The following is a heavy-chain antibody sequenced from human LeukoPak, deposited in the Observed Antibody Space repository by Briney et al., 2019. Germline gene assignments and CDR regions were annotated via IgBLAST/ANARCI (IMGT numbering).Heavy chain of an antibody. CDR1: GGSISSYY. CDR3: ARRGYSYGPFDY. D-gene: IGHD5-18*01. V-gene: IGHV4-59*08. Sequence: SETLSLTCTVSGGSISSYYWSWIRQPPGKGLEWIGYIYYSGSTNYNPSLKSRVTISVDTSKNQFSLKLSSVTAADTAVYYCARRGYSYGPFDYWGQGTLVTVSS. CDR2: IYYSGST. J-gene: IGHJ4*02.